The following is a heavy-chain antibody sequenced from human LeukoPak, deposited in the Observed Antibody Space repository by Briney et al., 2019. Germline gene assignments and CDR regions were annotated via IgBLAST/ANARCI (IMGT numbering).Heavy chain of an antibody. CDR3: ARGQLRLRSPLYNWNVGGY. Sequence: ASVKVSCKASGYTFTGYYMHWVRQAPGQGLEWMGWINTNSGGTNYAQKFQGRVTMTRDTSISTAYMELSRLRSDDTAVYYCARGQLRLRSPLYNWNVGGYWGQGTLVTVSS. CDR2: INTNSGGT. J-gene: IGHJ4*02. CDR1: GYTFTGYY. V-gene: IGHV1-2*02. D-gene: IGHD1-1*01.